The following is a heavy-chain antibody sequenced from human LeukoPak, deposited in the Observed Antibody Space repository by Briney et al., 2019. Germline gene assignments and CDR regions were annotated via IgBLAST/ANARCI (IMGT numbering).Heavy chain of an antibody. D-gene: IGHD4-17*01. CDR1: GGSFSGYY. J-gene: IGHJ6*02. V-gene: IGHV4-34*01. CDR2: INHSGST. Sequence: SETLSLTCAAYGGSFSGYYWSWIRLPPGKGLEWIGEINHSGSTNYNPSLKSRVTISVDTSKNQFSLKLSSVTAADTAVYYCARGIGQGGTVTSVGMDVWGQGTTVTVSS. CDR3: ARGIGQGGTVTSVGMDV.